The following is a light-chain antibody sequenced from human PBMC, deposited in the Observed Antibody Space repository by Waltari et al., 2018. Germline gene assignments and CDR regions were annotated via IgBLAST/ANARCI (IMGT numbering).Light chain of an antibody. J-gene: IGKJ1*01. CDR1: QSINTW. V-gene: IGKV1-5*03. CDR3: QQYNSYST. CDR2: RAS. Sequence: DMQMTQSPSTLFESVGYRAIITCRASQSINTWLAWYQQKPGKAPRVLIYRASSLETGVPSRFSGSGSGTEFTLTISGLQPDDFATYYCQQYNSYSTFGQGTRVEIK.